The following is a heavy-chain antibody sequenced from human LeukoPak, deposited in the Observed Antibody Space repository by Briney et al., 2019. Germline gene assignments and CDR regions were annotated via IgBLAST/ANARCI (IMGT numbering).Heavy chain of an antibody. V-gene: IGHV4-38-2*02. J-gene: IGHJ4*02. CDR1: GYSISSGYY. D-gene: IGHD2-21*02. CDR2: IYHSGST. CDR3: ARTFVVVTAMNGFDY. Sequence: SETLSLTCTVSGYSISSGYYWGWIRQPPGKGLEWIGSIYHSGSTYHNPSLKSRVTISVDTSKNQFSLKLSSVTAADTAVYYCARTFVVVTAMNGFDYWGQGTLVTVSS.